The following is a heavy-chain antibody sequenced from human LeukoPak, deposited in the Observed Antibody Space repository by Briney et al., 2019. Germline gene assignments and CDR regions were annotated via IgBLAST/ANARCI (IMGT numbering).Heavy chain of an antibody. CDR3: AKGTSSSSPYYFDS. D-gene: IGHD6-6*01. Sequence: GSLRLSCAASGFTFSRYAMSWVRQAPGRGLEWVSVISGGGGSTYYADSVKGRFTISRDNSKDSLYLQMNSLRAEDTAVYYCAKGTSSSSPYYFDSWGRGTLVTVSS. CDR1: GFTFSRYA. J-gene: IGHJ4*02. CDR2: ISGGGGST. V-gene: IGHV3-23*01.